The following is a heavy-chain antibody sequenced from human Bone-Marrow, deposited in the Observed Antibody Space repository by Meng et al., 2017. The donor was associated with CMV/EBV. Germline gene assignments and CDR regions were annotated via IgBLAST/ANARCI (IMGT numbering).Heavy chain of an antibody. Sequence: ASVKVSCKASGYTFTSYYMHWVRQAPGQGLEWMGIINPSGGSTSYAQKFQGRVTMTRDTSISTAYMELSRLRSDDTAVYYCARDNGPSGSYYENWFDPWGQGTLVTVSS. CDR3: ARDNGPSGSYYENWFDP. D-gene: IGHD1-26*01. J-gene: IGHJ5*02. CDR2: INPSGGST. CDR1: GYTFTSYY. V-gene: IGHV1-46*01.